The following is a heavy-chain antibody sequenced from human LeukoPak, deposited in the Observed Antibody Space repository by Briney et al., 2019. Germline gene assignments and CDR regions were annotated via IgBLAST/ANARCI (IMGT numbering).Heavy chain of an antibody. J-gene: IGHJ4*02. CDR2: ISWNSGSI. Sequence: SLRLSCAASGFTFDDYAMHWVRQAPGKGLEWVSGISWNSGSIGYADSVKGRFTISRDNAKNSLYLQMNSLRAEDTALYYCAKDSAITGYSSGWFYFDYWGQGTLVTVSS. V-gene: IGHV3-9*01. CDR1: GFTFDDYA. CDR3: AKDSAITGYSSGWFYFDY. D-gene: IGHD6-19*01.